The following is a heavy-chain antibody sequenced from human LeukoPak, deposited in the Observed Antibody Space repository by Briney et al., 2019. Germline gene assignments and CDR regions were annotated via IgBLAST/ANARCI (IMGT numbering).Heavy chain of an antibody. Sequence: PGGSLRLSCAASGFTFSSYAMSWVRQAPGKGLXXXSAISGSGGSTYYADSVKGRFTISRDNSKNTLYLQMNSLRAEDTAVYYCAKGIGDYGDTVDYWGQGTLVTVSS. CDR3: AKGIGDYGDTVDY. CDR1: GFTFSSYA. CDR2: ISGSGGST. D-gene: IGHD4-17*01. J-gene: IGHJ4*02. V-gene: IGHV3-23*01.